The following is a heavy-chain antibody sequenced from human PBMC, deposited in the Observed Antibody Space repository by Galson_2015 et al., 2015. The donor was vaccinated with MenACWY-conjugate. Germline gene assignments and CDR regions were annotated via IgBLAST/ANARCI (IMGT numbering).Heavy chain of an antibody. J-gene: IGHJ6*02. CDR2: ISSSSSYI. Sequence: SLRLSCAAPGFTFSSYSMNRVRQAPGKGLEWVSSISSSSSYIYYADSVKGRFTISRDNAKNSLYLQMNSLRAEDTAVYYCARDEVYYYYGMDVWGQGTTVTVSS. CDR1: GFTFSSYS. CDR3: ARDEVYYYYGMDV. V-gene: IGHV3-21*01.